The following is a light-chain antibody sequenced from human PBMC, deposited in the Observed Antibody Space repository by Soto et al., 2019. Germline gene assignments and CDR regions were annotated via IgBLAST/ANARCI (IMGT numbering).Light chain of an antibody. Sequence: QSTLSQAASVSGAPGQSVIIACTGTISGFGSYKFVFWYQHHPGTVPKVIIYETSKRPSGVSDRFSGSKSGNTASLTISGLQAEDEADYYRFSSTSTTTHVFGSWTKATVL. V-gene: IGLV2-23*01. CDR1: ISGFGSYKF. CDR3: FSSTSTTTHV. J-gene: IGLJ1*01. CDR2: ETS.